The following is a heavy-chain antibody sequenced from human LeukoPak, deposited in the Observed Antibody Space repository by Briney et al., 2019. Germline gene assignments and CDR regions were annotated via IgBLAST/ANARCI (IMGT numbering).Heavy chain of an antibody. V-gene: IGHV1-2*02. Sequence: GASVKVSCKASGYTFTGYFMHWVRQAPGQGLEWMGWINPNSGGTSYLQNFQGRVTMTRDTSISTAYMDLRSLRSDDTAVYYCARAMNHRDYFDYWGQGTLVTVSS. CDR3: ARAMNHRDYFDY. CDR2: INPNSGGT. CDR1: GYTFTGYF. D-gene: IGHD1-14*01. J-gene: IGHJ4*02.